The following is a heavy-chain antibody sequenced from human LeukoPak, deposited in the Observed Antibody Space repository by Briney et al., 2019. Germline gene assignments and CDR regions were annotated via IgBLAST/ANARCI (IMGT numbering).Heavy chain of an antibody. CDR1: GFTFSSYA. D-gene: IGHD3-16*01. V-gene: IGHV3-30-3*02. CDR2: ISYDGSNK. J-gene: IGHJ4*02. Sequence: PGGSLRLSCAASGFTFSSYAMHWVRQAPGKGLEWVAVISYDGSNKYYADSVKGRFTISRDNSKNTLYLQMNSLRAEDMAVYYCAKYEGDSDYWGQGTLVTVSS. CDR3: AKYEGDSDY.